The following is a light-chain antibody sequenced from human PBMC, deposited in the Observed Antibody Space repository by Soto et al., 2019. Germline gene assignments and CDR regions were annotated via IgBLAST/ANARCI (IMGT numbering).Light chain of an antibody. CDR1: SIDVGGYNY. CDR2: DVN. V-gene: IGLV2-14*01. J-gene: IGLJ1*01. CDR3: SSYTNSSTSYV. Sequence: QSVLTQPASVSGSPGQSITISCTGTSIDVGGYNYVSWFQQHPGKAPKLIIYDVNNRPSGVSNRFSGSKSGNTASLTISGLQAEDEADYYCSSYTNSSTSYVFGTGTKLTVL.